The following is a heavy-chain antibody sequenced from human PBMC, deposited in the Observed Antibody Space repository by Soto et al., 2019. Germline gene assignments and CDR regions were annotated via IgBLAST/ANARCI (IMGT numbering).Heavy chain of an antibody. D-gene: IGHD3-9*01. J-gene: IGHJ4*02. V-gene: IGHV3-11*06. CDR1: GFIFSDYY. CDR3: ARGILTGPYYFDY. Sequence: GGSLRLSCAASGFIFSDYYMSWIRQAPGKGLEWVSYISSSSSYTNYADFVKGRFTISRDNAKNSLYLQMNSLRAEDTAVYYCARGILTGPYYFDYWGQGTLVTVSS. CDR2: ISSSSSYT.